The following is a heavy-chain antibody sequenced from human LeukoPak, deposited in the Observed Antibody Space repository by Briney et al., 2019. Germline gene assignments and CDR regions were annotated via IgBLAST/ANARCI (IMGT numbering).Heavy chain of an antibody. CDR2: IYYSGRT. V-gene: IGHV4-34*01. J-gene: IGHJ1*01. Sequence: SETLSLTCAVYGGSFSGYYWDWIRQPPGKGLEWIGTIYYSGRTYYSPSLKSRVTMSVDPSNNQFSLNLRSVTAADTALYYCARRRYYDGSGYLEWGQGTLLSVSS. CDR3: ARRRYYDGSGYLE. D-gene: IGHD3-22*01. CDR1: GGSFSGYY.